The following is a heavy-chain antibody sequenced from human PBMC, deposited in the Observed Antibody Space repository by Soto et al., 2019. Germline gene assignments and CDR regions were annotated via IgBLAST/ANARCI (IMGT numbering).Heavy chain of an antibody. Sequence: SETLSLTCTVSGGSISSSSYYWGWIRQPPGKGLEWIGSIYYSGSTYYNPSLKGRVTISVDTSKNQFSLKLSSVTAADTAVYYCARLGSPGIAAAGFDYWGQGTLVTVSS. CDR1: GGSISSSSYY. V-gene: IGHV4-39*01. D-gene: IGHD6-13*01. CDR2: IYYSGST. CDR3: ARLGSPGIAAAGFDY. J-gene: IGHJ4*02.